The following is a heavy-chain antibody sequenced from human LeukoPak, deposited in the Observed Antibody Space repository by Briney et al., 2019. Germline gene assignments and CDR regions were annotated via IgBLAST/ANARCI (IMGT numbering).Heavy chain of an antibody. CDR3: ARDAPYNWNDAFDAFDI. V-gene: IGHV4-59*01. CDR1: GGSISSYY. J-gene: IGHJ3*02. Sequence: SETLSLTCTVSGGSISSYYWSWIRQPPGKGLEWIGYIYYSGSTNYNPSLKSRVTISVDTSKNQFSLKLSSVTAADTAVYYCARDAPYNWNDAFDAFDIWGQGTMVTVSS. CDR2: IYYSGST. D-gene: IGHD1-1*01.